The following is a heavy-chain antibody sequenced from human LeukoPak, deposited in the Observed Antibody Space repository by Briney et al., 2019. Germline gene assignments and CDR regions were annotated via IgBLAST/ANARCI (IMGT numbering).Heavy chain of an antibody. CDR2: MNPNSGNT. CDR3: ARGYDILTGTDY. CDR1: GYTFTSYD. V-gene: IGHV1-8*01. D-gene: IGHD3-9*01. Sequence: ASVKVSCKASGYTFTSYDIHWVRQATGQGLAWMGWMNPNSGNTGYAQKFQGRVTMTRNTSISTAYMELSSLRSEDTAVYYCARGYDILTGTDYWGQGTLVTVSS. J-gene: IGHJ4*02.